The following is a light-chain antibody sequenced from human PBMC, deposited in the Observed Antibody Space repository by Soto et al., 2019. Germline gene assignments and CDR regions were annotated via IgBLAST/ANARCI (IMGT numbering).Light chain of an antibody. CDR1: GSLSYF. CDR3: QSYNDWPFA. CDR2: AVS. Sequence: EIVLTQSPATLSVSPGQRVTLSCAATGSLSYFLAWYQHKRAQAPRLVINAVSTRIAGVPSRFSGGGPATDFTLTISSLQSEDFAVYYCQSYNDWPFAFGQGTKLEI. J-gene: IGKJ2*01. V-gene: IGKV3-15*01.